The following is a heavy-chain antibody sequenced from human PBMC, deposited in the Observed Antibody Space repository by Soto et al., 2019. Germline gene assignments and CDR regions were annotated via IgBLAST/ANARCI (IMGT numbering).Heavy chain of an antibody. V-gene: IGHV4-34*01. CDR1: GGSFSGYY. Sequence: QVQLHQWVAGLLKPSETLSLTCAVYGGSFSGYYWSWIHQPPGKGLEWIGASNHSGSTNYNPSRKSRVTIPVDTAKNQFSLKLSSVTAADTAVYYWAEVPRTTVTTYNYYYMDGWGKGTTVTVFS. D-gene: IGHD4-17*01. CDR3: AEVPRTTVTTYNYYYMDG. J-gene: IGHJ6*03. CDR2: SNHSGST.